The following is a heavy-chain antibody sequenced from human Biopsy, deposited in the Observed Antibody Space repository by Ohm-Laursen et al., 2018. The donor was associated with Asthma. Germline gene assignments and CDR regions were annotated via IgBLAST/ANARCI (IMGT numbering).Heavy chain of an antibody. V-gene: IGHV3-30*03. D-gene: IGHD1-14*01. CDR1: GFTFSTYG. CDR2: ISFDGSNK. CDR3: ARDGPELPTELDY. J-gene: IGHJ4*02. Sequence: RSLRLSCAASGFTFSTYGMHWVRQAPGKGLEWVAVISFDGSNKYYADFVKGRFTISRDNSKNTLYLQMNSLRAEDTAVYYCARDGPELPTELDYWGPGTLVTVSS.